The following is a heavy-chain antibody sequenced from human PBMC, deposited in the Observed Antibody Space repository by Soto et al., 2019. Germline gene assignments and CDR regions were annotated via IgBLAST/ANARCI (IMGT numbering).Heavy chain of an antibody. J-gene: IGHJ4*02. Sequence: SETLSLTCTVSCGSISSGGYYWSWIRQSPGRGLEWIGYIYPTGTTYYVPSLRSRVSMSLDMSKNHFSLSLTSVTAADTAVYYCAKIGYCSASACSSAAAFDSWGQGILVTVSS. V-gene: IGHV4-30-2*06. CDR3: AKIGYCSASACSSAAAFDS. CDR1: CGSISSGGYY. CDR2: IYPTGTT. D-gene: IGHD2-15*01.